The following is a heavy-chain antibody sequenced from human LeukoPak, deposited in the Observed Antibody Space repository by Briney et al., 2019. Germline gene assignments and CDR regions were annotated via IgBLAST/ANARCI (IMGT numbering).Heavy chain of an antibody. Sequence: GGSLRLSCAASGFTFSSYDMHWVRQATGKGLEWVSAIGTAGDTYYPGSVKGRFTISRENAKDSLYLQMNSLRAGDTAVYYCARGHITNGYFDYWGQGTLVTVSS. V-gene: IGHV3-13*01. J-gene: IGHJ4*02. CDR2: IGTAGDT. CDR1: GFTFSSYD. D-gene: IGHD3-10*01. CDR3: ARGHITNGYFDY.